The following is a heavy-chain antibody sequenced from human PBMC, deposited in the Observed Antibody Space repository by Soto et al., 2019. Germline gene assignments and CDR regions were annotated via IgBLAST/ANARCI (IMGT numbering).Heavy chain of an antibody. D-gene: IGHD3-22*01. V-gene: IGHV3-30-3*01. CDR3: ARDRIPSYDSSVFLVPYYYYGMDV. J-gene: IGHJ6*02. CDR1: GFTFSSYA. Sequence: PGGSLRLSCAASGFTFSSYAMHWVRQDPGKGLEWVAVISYDGSNKYYADSVKGRFTISRDNSKNTLYLQMNSLRAEDTAVYYCARDRIPSYDSSVFLVPYYYYGMDVWGQGTTVTVSS. CDR2: ISYDGSNK.